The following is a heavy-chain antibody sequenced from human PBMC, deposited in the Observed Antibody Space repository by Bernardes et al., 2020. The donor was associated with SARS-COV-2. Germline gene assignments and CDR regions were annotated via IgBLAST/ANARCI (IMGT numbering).Heavy chain of an antibody. D-gene: IGHD5-18*01. CDR2: INPNSGGT. J-gene: IGHJ6*02. CDR3: ARDPGYSYGTDYYYYYGMEV. V-gene: IGHV1-2*04. CDR1: GYTFTGYY. Sequence: ASVKVSCKASGYTFTGYYMHWVRQAPGQGLEWMGWINPNSGGTNYAQKFQGWVTMTRDTSISTAYMELSRLRSDDTAVYYCARDPGYSYGTDYYYYYGMEVWAQGTTVTVSS.